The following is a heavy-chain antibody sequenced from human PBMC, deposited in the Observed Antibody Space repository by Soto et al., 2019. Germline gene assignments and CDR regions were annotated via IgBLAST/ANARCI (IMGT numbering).Heavy chain of an antibody. V-gene: IGHV4-34*01. Sequence: SETLSLTCAVYGGSFSGYYWSWIRQPPGKGLEWIGEINHSGSTNYNPSLKSRVTISVDTSKNQFSLKLSSLRSEDTAMYYCVSYIEDEQLLEDRKADYWCQGTLVTDSS. CDR2: INHSGST. CDR3: VSYIEDEQLLEDRKADY. CDR1: GGSFSGYY. J-gene: IGHJ4*02. D-gene: IGHD3-3*01.